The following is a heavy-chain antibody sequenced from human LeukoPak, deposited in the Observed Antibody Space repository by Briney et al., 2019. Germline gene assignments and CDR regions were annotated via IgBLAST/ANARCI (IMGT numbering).Heavy chain of an antibody. D-gene: IGHD1-26*01. CDR3: AKMYGGTYIGN. Sequence: GSLRLSCAASGFTFSSYAMHWVRQAPGKGLEWVAVISYDGSNKYYADSVKGRFAISRDNSKNTLYLQMNSLRAEDTAVYYCAKMYGGTYIGNWGQGTLVTVSA. V-gene: IGHV3-30*09. J-gene: IGHJ4*02. CDR2: ISYDGSNK. CDR1: GFTFSSYA.